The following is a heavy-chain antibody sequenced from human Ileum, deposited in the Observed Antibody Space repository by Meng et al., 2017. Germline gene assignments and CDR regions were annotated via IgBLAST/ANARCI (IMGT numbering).Heavy chain of an antibody. Sequence: QVQLQESGPGLVKHSETLSLPCTVSGCSISSYYWSWIRQPPGKGLEWIGYIYYKGSTNYNPSLKSRLTMSVDTSKNQFSLKLSSVTAADTAVYYCARREYDSRGYYFDYWGQGTLVTVSS. CDR1: GCSISSYY. CDR3: ARREYDSRGYYFDY. D-gene: IGHD3-22*01. J-gene: IGHJ4*02. V-gene: IGHV4-59*08. CDR2: IYYKGST.